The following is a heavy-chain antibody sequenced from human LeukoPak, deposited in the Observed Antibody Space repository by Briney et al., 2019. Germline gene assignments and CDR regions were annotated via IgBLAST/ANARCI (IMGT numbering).Heavy chain of an antibody. CDR1: GGSISSYY. CDR3: ARDRPGSYWYFDL. D-gene: IGHD3-10*01. CDR2: IYYLGGT. Sequence: PSETLSLTCTVSGGSISSYYWSWIWQPPGKGLEWVGHIYYLGGTNYNPSLKSRVTISIDTSKNYFSLKLNSVIAADTAVYYCARDRPGSYWYFDLWGRGTLVTVSS. V-gene: IGHV4-59*01. J-gene: IGHJ2*01.